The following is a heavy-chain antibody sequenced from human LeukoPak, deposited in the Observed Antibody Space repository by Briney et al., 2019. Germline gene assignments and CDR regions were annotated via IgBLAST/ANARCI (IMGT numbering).Heavy chain of an antibody. CDR1: GGTFSSYA. V-gene: IGHV1-69*05. CDR2: IIPIFGTA. CDR3: ARDKYSYGYVLAFDY. D-gene: IGHD5-18*01. J-gene: IGHJ4*02. Sequence: GASVKVSCKASGGTFSSYAISWVRQAPGQGLEWMGRIIPIFGTAIYAQKFQGRVTITTDESTSTAYMELSSLRSEDTAVYYCARDKYSYGYVLAFDYWGQGTLVTVSS.